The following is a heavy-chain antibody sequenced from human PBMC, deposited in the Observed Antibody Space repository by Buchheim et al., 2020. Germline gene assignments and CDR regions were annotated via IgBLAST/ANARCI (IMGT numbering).Heavy chain of an antibody. J-gene: IGHJ6*03. D-gene: IGHD3-9*01. CDR1: GYTFTRYY. V-gene: IGHV1-46*01. CDR2: INPSGGST. Sequence: QVQLVQSGAEVKKPGASVKVSCKASGYTFTRYYMHWVRQAPGQGLEWMGIINPSGGSTTYAQKFQGRVTMTRDTSTSTVYMALSSLSSEYTAVYFCAIATSDIYARRYMDVWGRGT. CDR3: AIATSDIYARRYMDV.